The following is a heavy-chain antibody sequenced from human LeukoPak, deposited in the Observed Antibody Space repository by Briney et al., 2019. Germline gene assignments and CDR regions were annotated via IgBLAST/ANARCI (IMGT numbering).Heavy chain of an antibody. Sequence: GGSLRLSCAASGFTFSSYSINWVRQAPGKGLEWVSYISSSSSTIYYADSVKGRFTISRDNAKNSLYLQMNSLRAEDTAVYYCARVGYYDFWSGTLKDYYMDVWGKGTTVTVSS. CDR3: ARVGYYDFWSGTLKDYYMDV. CDR2: ISSSSSTI. D-gene: IGHD3-3*01. CDR1: GFTFSSYS. J-gene: IGHJ6*03. V-gene: IGHV3-48*01.